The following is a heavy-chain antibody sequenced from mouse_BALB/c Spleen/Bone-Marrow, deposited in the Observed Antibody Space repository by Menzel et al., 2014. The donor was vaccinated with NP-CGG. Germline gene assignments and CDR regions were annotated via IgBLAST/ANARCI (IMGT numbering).Heavy chain of an antibody. D-gene: IGHD1-2*01. CDR1: GFTFNTYA. CDR2: IRSKSNNYAT. Sequence: EVKLMDSGGGLVQPKGSLKLSCAASGFTFNTYAMNWVRQAPGKGLEWVARIRSKSNNYATYYADSVKDRFTISRDDSQSMLYLQMNNLKTEDTAMYYCVRQFITTANYAMDYWGQGTSVTVSS. J-gene: IGHJ4*01. V-gene: IGHV10-1*02. CDR3: VRQFITTANYAMDY.